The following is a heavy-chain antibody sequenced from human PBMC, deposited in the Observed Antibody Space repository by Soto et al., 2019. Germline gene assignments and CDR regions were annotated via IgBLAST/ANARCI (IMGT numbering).Heavy chain of an antibody. CDR1: GYTFTGYY. CDR2: INPNSGGT. Sequence: QVQLVQSGAEVKKPGASVKVSCKASGYTFTGYYMHWVRQAPGQGLEWMGWINPNSGGTNYAQKFQGWVTMTRDTSISTAYMELSRLRSDDTAVYYCARGYYGSGRTYYYYYGMDVWGQGTTVTVSS. J-gene: IGHJ6*02. CDR3: ARGYYGSGRTYYYYYGMDV. D-gene: IGHD3-10*01. V-gene: IGHV1-2*04.